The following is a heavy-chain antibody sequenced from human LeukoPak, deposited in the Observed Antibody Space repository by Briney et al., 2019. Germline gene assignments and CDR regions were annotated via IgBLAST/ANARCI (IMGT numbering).Heavy chain of an antibody. J-gene: IGHJ3*02. CDR2: ISSGSTYV. V-gene: IGHV3-21*01. CDR3: GRVGGRSKAAKGDAFDI. Sequence: GGSLRLSCAASGFTFSSYSMNWVRQAPGKGLEWVSSISSGSTYVYYADSAQGRFTISRDNAQSSMYLQMNSLRAEDTAVYYCGRVGGRSKAAKGDAFDIWGQGTMVVVSS. CDR1: GFTFSSYS. D-gene: IGHD6-6*01.